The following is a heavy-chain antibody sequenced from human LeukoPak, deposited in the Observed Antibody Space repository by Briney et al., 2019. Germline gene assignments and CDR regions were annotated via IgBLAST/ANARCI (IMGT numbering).Heavy chain of an antibody. CDR2: ISKDGNSR. CDR1: GFTFSDYY. D-gene: IGHD1-26*01. Sequence: GGSLRLSCAASGFTFSDYYMSWIRQAPGKGLEWVSYISKDGNSRNYADSVKGRFTISRDNAKNSLYLQMNSLRAEDTAVYYCARVMRSGSPFDYWGQGTLVTVSS. V-gene: IGHV3-11*01. CDR3: ARVMRSGSPFDY. J-gene: IGHJ4*02.